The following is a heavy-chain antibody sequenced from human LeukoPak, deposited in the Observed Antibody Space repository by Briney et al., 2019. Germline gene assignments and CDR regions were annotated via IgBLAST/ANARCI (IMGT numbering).Heavy chain of an antibody. J-gene: IGHJ4*02. CDR3: TRVVCSSSSCAAVDY. Sequence: AGGSLRLSCAASAFTFSSYAMSWVRQAPGKGLKWVSAINNSGGSTYYADSVRGRFTISRDNAKNTLYLQLNSLRAEDTAVYYCTRVVCSSSSCAAVDYWGQGTLVTVSS. CDR2: INNSGGST. D-gene: IGHD2-2*01. V-gene: IGHV3-23*01. CDR1: AFTFSSYA.